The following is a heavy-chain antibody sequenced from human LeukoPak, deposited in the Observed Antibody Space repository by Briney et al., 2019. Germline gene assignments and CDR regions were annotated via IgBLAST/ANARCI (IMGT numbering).Heavy chain of an antibody. J-gene: IGHJ5*02. CDR1: GYTFTSFG. CDR3: ARGGETLRYSEFDP. D-gene: IGHD3-9*01. Sequence: ASVKVSYKPSGYTFTSFGISCVRQAPGQGLEWMGWISAYNGNTNYAQKLQGRVTMTTDTSTSTAYMELRSLRSDDTAVYYCARGGETLRYSEFDPWCQGALVTVSS. V-gene: IGHV1-18*01. CDR2: ISAYNGNT.